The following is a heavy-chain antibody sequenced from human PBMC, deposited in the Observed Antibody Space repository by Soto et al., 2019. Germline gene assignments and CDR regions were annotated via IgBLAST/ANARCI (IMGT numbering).Heavy chain of an antibody. D-gene: IGHD2-2*01. CDR1: GYTFTTYD. V-gene: IGHV1-8*01. Sequence: QVQLMQSGAEVKKPGASVKVSCKASGYTFTTYDINWVRQAPGQGLEWMGWMNPNRTNTGYAEKFQGRVTMTRDTSISAAYMELSSLRYDDTAVYYCVRGGFLSHDHVIIAPATLGFAPWGQGTRVTVSS. CDR3: VRGGFLSHDHVIIAPATLGFAP. CDR2: MNPNRTNT. J-gene: IGHJ5*02.